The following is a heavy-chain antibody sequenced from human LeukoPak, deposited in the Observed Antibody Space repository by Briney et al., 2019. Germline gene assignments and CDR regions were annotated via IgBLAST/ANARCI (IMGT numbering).Heavy chain of an antibody. J-gene: IGHJ4*02. Sequence: GGSLRLSCAASGFTFSTYGMHWVRQAPGKGLEWVAVISYDGSDEYYADSVKGRFTISRDNSKNTLYLQMNSLRAEDTAVYYCAKPIGYCSGGSCYCFDYWGQGTLVTVSS. CDR2: ISYDGSDE. CDR1: GFTFSTYG. CDR3: AKPIGYCSGGSCYCFDY. D-gene: IGHD2-15*01. V-gene: IGHV3-30*18.